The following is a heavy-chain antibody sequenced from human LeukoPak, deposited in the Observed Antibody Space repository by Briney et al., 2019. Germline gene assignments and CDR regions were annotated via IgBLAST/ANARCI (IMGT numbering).Heavy chain of an antibody. Sequence: ASVKLSCKASGYSFNDYYMHWVRQAPGQGLEWMGWINPNSGGTNYAQKFQGRVTMTRDTSISIAYMELSRLRSDDTVVYYCARVPYVSSAYYSPLDFWGQGTVVTVSS. D-gene: IGHD3-22*01. J-gene: IGHJ4*02. CDR2: INPNSGGT. CDR3: ARVPYVSSAYYSPLDF. V-gene: IGHV1-2*02. CDR1: GYSFNDYY.